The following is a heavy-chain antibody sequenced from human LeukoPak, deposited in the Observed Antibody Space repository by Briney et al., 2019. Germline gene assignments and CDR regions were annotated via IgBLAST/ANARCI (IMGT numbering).Heavy chain of an antibody. CDR1: GFTFSSYA. J-gene: IGHJ4*02. CDR3: ARAADYGDPLDY. D-gene: IGHD4-17*01. Sequence: GGSLRLSCAASGFTFSSYAMHWVRQAPGKGLEWVAVISYDGSNKYYADSVKGRFTISRDNSKNTLYLQMNSLRAEDTAVYYCARAADYGDPLDYWGQGTLVTVSS. V-gene: IGHV3-30*04. CDR2: ISYDGSNK.